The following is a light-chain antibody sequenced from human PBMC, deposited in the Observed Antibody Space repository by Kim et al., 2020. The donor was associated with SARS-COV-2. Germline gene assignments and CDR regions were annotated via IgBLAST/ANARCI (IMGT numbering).Light chain of an antibody. V-gene: IGKV3-20*01. CDR2: GAS. Sequence: PGERATLSCRASQSVSSSYLAWYQQKPGQAPRLLIYGASSRATGIPDRFSGSGSGTDFTLTISRLEPEDFAVYYCQQYGSSPGCTFGPGTKVDIK. J-gene: IGKJ3*01. CDR1: QSVSSSY. CDR3: QQYGSSPGCT.